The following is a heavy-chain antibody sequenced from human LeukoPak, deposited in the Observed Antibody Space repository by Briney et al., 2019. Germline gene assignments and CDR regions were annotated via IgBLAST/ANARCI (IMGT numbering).Heavy chain of an antibody. CDR3: ARGIDDILTGETGFDY. D-gene: IGHD3-9*01. CDR1: GFTVSSNY. V-gene: IGHV3-66*01. CDR2: IYSGGST. J-gene: IGHJ4*02. Sequence: GGSLRLSCAASGFTVSSNYMSWVRQAPGKGLEWVSVIYSGGSTYYADSVKGRFTISRDNSKNTLYLQMNSLRAEDTAVYYCARGIDDILTGETGFDYWGQGTLVTVSS.